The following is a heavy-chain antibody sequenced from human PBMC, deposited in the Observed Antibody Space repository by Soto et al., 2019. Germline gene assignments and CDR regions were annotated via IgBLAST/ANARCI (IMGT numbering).Heavy chain of an antibody. V-gene: IGHV4-30-2*01. CDR3: ARGSTDYYYDTTGYFGSGYYYYGMDV. J-gene: IGHJ6*02. Sequence: KASETLSLTCAVSGGSISSGGFSWSWIRQPPGKGLEWIGYIYHSGSTYYNPSLESRVSISVDRSKDQFSLKLSSVTAADTAVYYCARGSTDYYYDTTGYFGSGYYYYGMDVWGQGTTVTVSS. CDR1: GGSISSGGFS. CDR2: IYHSGST. D-gene: IGHD3-22*01.